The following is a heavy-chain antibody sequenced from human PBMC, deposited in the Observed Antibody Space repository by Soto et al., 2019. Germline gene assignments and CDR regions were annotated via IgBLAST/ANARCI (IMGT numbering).Heavy chain of an antibody. D-gene: IGHD4-17*01. CDR2: INPNSGGT. V-gene: IGHV1-2*04. CDR1: GYTFTGYY. J-gene: IGHJ6*03. Sequence: ASVKVSCKASGYTFTGYYMHWVRQAPGQGLEWMGWINPNSGGTNYAQKFQGWVTMTRDTSISTAYMELSRLRSDDTAVYYCARDNGGYYYYYRDVWGKGTTVTVSS. CDR3: ARDNGGYYYYYRDV.